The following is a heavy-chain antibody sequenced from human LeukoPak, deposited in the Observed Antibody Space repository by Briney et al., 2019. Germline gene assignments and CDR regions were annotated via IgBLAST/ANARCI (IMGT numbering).Heavy chain of an antibody. D-gene: IGHD6-19*01. CDR1: GYTFTSYD. CDR2: MNPNSGNT. V-gene: IGHV1-8*01. J-gene: IGHJ4*02. CDR3: ARDPGIAVAGTFVNY. Sequence: ASVKVSCKASGYTFTSYDINWVRQPPGQGLEWMGLMNPNSGNTGYAQKFQGRVTMTRNTSISTAYMELSSLRSEDTAVYYCARDPGIAVAGTFVNYWGQATLVTVSS.